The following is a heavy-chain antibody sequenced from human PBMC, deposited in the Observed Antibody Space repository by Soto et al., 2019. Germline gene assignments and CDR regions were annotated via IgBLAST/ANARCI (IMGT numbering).Heavy chain of an antibody. V-gene: IGHV3-11*05. Sequence: VQLVESGGGLVKPGGSLRLSCAASGFTFSDYYMSWVRQAPGKGLEWLSFISNRGPYTNYADSVKDRFTISRDNGKSSLYLHMNSLRAEDTAVYYCARSEDTALAPSHDYWGQGTLVTVSS. CDR3: ARSEDTALAPSHDY. CDR2: ISNRGPYT. CDR1: GFTFSDYY. J-gene: IGHJ4*02. D-gene: IGHD5-18*01.